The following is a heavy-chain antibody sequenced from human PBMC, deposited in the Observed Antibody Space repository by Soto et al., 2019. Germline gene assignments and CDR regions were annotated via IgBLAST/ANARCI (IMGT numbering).Heavy chain of an antibody. Sequence: SETLSLTCTVSGGSISSSSYYWGWIRQPPGKGLEWIGSVYYRGTTYYNPSVKSRVTTSVDTSKNQFSLKLYSVTAADTALYYCARHKDTSSRYLLPDYWGQGTLVTVSS. CDR3: ARHKDTSSRYLLPDY. CDR1: GGSISSSSYY. D-gene: IGHD6-13*01. V-gene: IGHV4-39*01. J-gene: IGHJ4*02. CDR2: VYYRGTT.